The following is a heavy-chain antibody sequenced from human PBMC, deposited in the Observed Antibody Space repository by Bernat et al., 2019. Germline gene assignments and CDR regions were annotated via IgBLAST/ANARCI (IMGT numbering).Heavy chain of an antibody. V-gene: IGHV3-21*05. D-gene: IGHD4-11*01. CDR1: GFTFSSYS. CDR2: ISSSSYI. CDR3: AGEDFSVTRGPHDYYYYYMDV. J-gene: IGHJ6*03. Sequence: EVQLVESGGGLVKPGGSLRLSCAASGFTFSSYSMNWVRQAPGKGLEWVSYISSSSYIYYAASVKGRFTISRDNAKNSLYLQMNSLRAEDTAVYYCAGEDFSVTRGPHDYYYYYMDVWGKGTTVTVSS.